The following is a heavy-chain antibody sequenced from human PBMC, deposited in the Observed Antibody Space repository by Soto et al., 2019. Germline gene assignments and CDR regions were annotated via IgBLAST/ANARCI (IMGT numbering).Heavy chain of an antibody. CDR1: GYTFTSYG. D-gene: IGHD6-13*01. J-gene: IGHJ5*02. CDR2: ISAYNGNT. CDR3: ARDFWYSSTVYNWFDP. Sequence: ASVKVSCTASGYTFTSYGISWVRQAPGQGLEWMGWISAYNGNTNYAQKLQGRVTMTTDTSTSTAYMELRSLRSDDTAVYYCARDFWYSSTVYNWFDPWGQGTLVTVSS. V-gene: IGHV1-18*01.